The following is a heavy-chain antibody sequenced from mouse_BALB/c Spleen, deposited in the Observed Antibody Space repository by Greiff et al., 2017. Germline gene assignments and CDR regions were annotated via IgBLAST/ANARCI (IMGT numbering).Heavy chain of an antibody. CDR3: ARHGFYYELDY. V-gene: IGHV5-12-1*01. D-gene: IGHD2-4*01. Sequence: EVQRVESGGGLVKPGGSLKLSCAASGFAFSSYDMSWVRQTPEKRLEWVAYISSGGGSTYYPDTVKGRFTISRDNAKNTLYLQMSSLKSEDTAMYYCARHGFYYELDYWGQGTTLTVSS. CDR2: ISSGGGST. J-gene: IGHJ2*01. CDR1: GFAFSSYD.